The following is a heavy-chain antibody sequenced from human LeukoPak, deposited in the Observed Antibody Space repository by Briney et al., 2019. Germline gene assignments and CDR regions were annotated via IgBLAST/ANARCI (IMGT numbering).Heavy chain of an antibody. CDR1: GFTFSNYW. Sequence: GGSLRLSCAASGFTFSNYWMSWVRQAPGKALEWVANIKQDGSEKSYVDSVKGRFTISRDNGKNSLYIQMNSLRAEDTAVYYCARTPYGSGTYSPCDLWGQGTLVTVSS. D-gene: IGHD3-10*01. J-gene: IGHJ5*02. CDR2: IKQDGSEK. V-gene: IGHV3-7*01. CDR3: ARTPYGSGTYSPCDL.